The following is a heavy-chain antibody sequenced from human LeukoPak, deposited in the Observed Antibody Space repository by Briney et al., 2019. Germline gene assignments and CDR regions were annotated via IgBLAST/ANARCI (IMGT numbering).Heavy chain of an antibody. V-gene: IGHV3-11*04. Sequence: PGGSLRLSCAVSGFTFSDYYMSWIRQAPGKGLEWVSYISSSGSTIYYADSVKGRFTISRDNAKNSLYLQMNSLRAEDTAVYYCARALYYYDSSGYYPLDFWGQGTLVTVSS. D-gene: IGHD3-22*01. CDR1: GFTFSDYY. CDR2: ISSSGSTI. J-gene: IGHJ4*02. CDR3: ARALYYYDSSGYYPLDF.